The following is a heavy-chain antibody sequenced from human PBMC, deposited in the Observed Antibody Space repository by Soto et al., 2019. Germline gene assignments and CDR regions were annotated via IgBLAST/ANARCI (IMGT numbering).Heavy chain of an antibody. CDR2: ISAYSGNT. D-gene: IGHD6-6*01. CDR1: GYPFTSYG. CDR3: ARSMYSSSSNLDY. V-gene: IGHV1-18*04. J-gene: IGHJ4*02. Sequence: XSVKVSCNASGYPFTSYGIIWVRQAPGQGLEWMGWISAYSGNTNYAQKLQGRVTMTTDTSTSTAYMELRSLRFDDTAVYYCARSMYSSSSNLDYSGQGTLVTVS.